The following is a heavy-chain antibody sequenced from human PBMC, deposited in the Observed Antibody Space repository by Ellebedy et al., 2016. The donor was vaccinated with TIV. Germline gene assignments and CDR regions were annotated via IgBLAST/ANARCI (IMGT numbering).Heavy chain of an antibody. CDR3: AGDGDYFPRTTYGMDV. CDR2: ISYSGST. J-gene: IGHJ6*02. D-gene: IGHD4-17*01. CDR1: GGSVSSGSYY. V-gene: IGHV4-61*01. Sequence: SETLSLTXTVSGGSVSSGSYYWSWIRQPPGKGLEWIAYISYSGSTNYNPSLKSRVTISVDTSKNQFSLKLSSVTAADTAVYYCAGDGDYFPRTTYGMDVWGQGTTVTVSS.